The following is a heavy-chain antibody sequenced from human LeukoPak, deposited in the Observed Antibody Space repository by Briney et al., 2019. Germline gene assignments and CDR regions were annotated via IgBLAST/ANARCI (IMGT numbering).Heavy chain of an antibody. CDR3: ARVDIVATWIDY. CDR1: GYTFTSYG. J-gene: IGHJ4*02. CDR2: MNPNSGNT. V-gene: IGHV1-8*02. D-gene: IGHD5-12*01. Sequence: ASVTVSCKASGYTFTSYGISWVRQAPGQGLEWMGWMNPNSGNTGYAQKFQGRVTMTRNTSISTAYMELSSLRSEDTAVYYCARVDIVATWIDYWGQGTLVTVSS.